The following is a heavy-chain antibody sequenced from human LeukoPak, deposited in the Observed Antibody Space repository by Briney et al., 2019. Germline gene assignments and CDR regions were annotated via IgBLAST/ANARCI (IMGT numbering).Heavy chain of an antibody. CDR3: ARSDFGVPRGGNWFDP. CDR2: IYYSGST. Sequence: TSETLSLTCTVSGGSISSYYWSWIRQPPGKGLEWIGYIYYSGSTNYNPSLKSRVTISVDTSKNQFSLKLSSVTAADTAVYYCARSDFGVPRGGNWFDPWGQGTLVTVSS. D-gene: IGHD3-3*01. V-gene: IGHV4-59*01. J-gene: IGHJ5*02. CDR1: GGSISSYY.